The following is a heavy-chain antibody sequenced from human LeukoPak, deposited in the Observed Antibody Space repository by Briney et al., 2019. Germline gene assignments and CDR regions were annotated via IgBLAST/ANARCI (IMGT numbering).Heavy chain of an antibody. Sequence: PSETLSLTCTVSGGSISSGGYYWSWIRQHPGKGLEWIGYIYYSGSTYYNPSLKSRVTISVDTSKNQFSLKLSSATAADTAVYYCARDREFYCSGGSCYSNRDYYGMDVWGQGTTVTVSS. CDR2: IYYSGST. CDR3: ARDREFYCSGGSCYSNRDYYGMDV. CDR1: GGSISSGGYY. D-gene: IGHD2-15*01. J-gene: IGHJ6*02. V-gene: IGHV4-31*03.